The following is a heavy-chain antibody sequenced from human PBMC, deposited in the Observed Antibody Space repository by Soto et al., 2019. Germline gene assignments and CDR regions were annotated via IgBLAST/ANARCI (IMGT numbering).Heavy chain of an antibody. V-gene: IGHV4-34*01. CDR1: GGSFSGYY. CDR2: INHSGST. Sequence: PSETLSLTCAVYGGSFSGYYWSWIRQPPGKGLEWIGEINHSGSTNYNPSLKSRVTISVDTSKNQFSLKLNSVTAADTAVYYCARRGRGQYLRKDFDYWGQGTLVTVSS. D-gene: IGHD4-4*01. CDR3: ARRGRGQYLRKDFDY. J-gene: IGHJ4*02.